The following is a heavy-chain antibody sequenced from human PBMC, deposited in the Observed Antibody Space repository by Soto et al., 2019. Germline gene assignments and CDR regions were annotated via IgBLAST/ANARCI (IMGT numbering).Heavy chain of an antibody. V-gene: IGHV1-69*01. CDR3: ARGASALCGYGDTRAFDY. J-gene: IGHJ4*02. CDR2: IIPIFGTA. CDR1: GGTFSSYA. D-gene: IGHD4-17*01. Sequence: QVQLVQSGAEVKKPGSSVKVSCKASGGTFSSYAISWERQAPGQGLEWMGGIIPIFGTANYAQKFQGRVTITADESTSTAYMELSSLRSEDTAVYYCARGASALCGYGDTRAFDYWGQGTLVTVSS.